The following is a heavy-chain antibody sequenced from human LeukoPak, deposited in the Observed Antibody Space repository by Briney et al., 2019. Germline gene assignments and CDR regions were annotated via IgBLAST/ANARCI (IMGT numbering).Heavy chain of an antibody. J-gene: IGHJ4*02. CDR3: TRLVSSGYYPFDY. Sequence: SETLSLTCTVSGGSISSYYWSWIRQPPGKGLEWIGYIYYSGSTNYNPSLKSRVTISVDTSKNQFSLKLSSVTAADTAVYYCTRLVSSGYYPFDYWGQGTLVTVSS. D-gene: IGHD3-22*01. V-gene: IGHV4-59*08. CDR1: GGSISSYY. CDR2: IYYSGST.